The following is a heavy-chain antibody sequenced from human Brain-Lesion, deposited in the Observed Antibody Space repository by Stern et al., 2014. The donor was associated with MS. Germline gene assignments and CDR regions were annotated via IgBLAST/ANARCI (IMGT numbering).Heavy chain of an antibody. CDR1: GFTFGSCA. D-gene: IGHD2/OR15-2a*01. V-gene: IGHV3-30*18. CDR3: AKDRQYLTYFFDH. Sequence: QVQLVQSGGGVVQPGRPLRLSCVASGFTFGSCAMHWVRQAPGKGLEWVAGVQYDGSNNYDADSVKGRFTISRDNSQNTLYMQMSSLRPEDTAVYYCAKDRQYLTYFFDHWGQGSLVTVSS. CDR2: VQYDGSNN. J-gene: IGHJ5*02.